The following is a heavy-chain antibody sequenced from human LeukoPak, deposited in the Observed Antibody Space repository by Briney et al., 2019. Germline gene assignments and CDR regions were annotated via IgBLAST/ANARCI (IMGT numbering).Heavy chain of an antibody. CDR2: IRSKAYGGTT. CDR1: GFTFSSYS. J-gene: IGHJ4*02. D-gene: IGHD6-19*01. V-gene: IGHV3-49*04. Sequence: GGSLRLSCAASGFTFSSYSMNWVRQAPGKGLEWVGFIRSKAYGGTTEYAASVKGRFTISRDDSKSIAYLQMNSLKTEDTAVYYCSRYSSGPGGIFDYWGQGTLVTVSS. CDR3: SRYSSGPGGIFDY.